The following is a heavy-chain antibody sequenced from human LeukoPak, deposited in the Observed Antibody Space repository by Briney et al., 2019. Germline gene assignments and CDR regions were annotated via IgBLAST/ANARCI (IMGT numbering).Heavy chain of an antibody. D-gene: IGHD2-2*01. CDR3: ARHRSKYQLLLVWFDP. V-gene: IGHV4-39*01. Sequence: SETLSLTCTVSGGSISSSSYYWGWIRQPPGKGLEWIGSIDYSGSTYYNPSLKSRVTISVDTSNNQFSLKLSSVTAADTAVYYCARHRSKYQLLLVWFDPWGQGTLVTVSS. CDR2: IDYSGST. CDR1: GGSISSSSYY. J-gene: IGHJ5*02.